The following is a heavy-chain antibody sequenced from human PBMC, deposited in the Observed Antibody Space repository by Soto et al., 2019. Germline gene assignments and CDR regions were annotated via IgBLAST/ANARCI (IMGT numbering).Heavy chain of an antibody. Sequence: GSLRLSCEVSGFIFSMYSMSWVRQTPGKGLEWVAKIPQDGVDGHYADAVKGRFTISRDSGKNSLYLQMNNLRAEDTAVYYCARDHLILPAHDFFYGSDVWGRGATVTVSS. J-gene: IGHJ6*02. CDR2: IPQDGVDG. CDR1: GFIFSMYS. D-gene: IGHD2-21*02. V-gene: IGHV3-7*03. CDR3: ARDHLILPAHDFFYGSDV.